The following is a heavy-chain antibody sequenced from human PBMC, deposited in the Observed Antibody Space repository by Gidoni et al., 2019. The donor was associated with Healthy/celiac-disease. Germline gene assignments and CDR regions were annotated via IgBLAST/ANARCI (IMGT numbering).Heavy chain of an antibody. J-gene: IGHJ4*02. CDR2: IWYDGSNK. CDR1: GFTFSSSG. V-gene: IGHV3-33*01. D-gene: IGHD3-22*01. Sequence: QVQLVESGGGVVQPGRSLRLSCAASGFTFSSSGMHWVRQAPGKGLEWVAVIWYDGSNKYYADSVKGRFTISRDNSKNTLYLQMNSLRAEDTAVYYCARPSYDSSGVSTPFDYWGQGTLVTVSS. CDR3: ARPSYDSSGVSTPFDY.